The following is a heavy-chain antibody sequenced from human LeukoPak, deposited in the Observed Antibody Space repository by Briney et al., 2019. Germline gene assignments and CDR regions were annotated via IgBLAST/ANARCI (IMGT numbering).Heavy chain of an antibody. D-gene: IGHD1-26*01. J-gene: IGHJ4*02. CDR3: AKDGPLSGSFGY. CDR1: GFTFSSYS. Sequence: GGSLRLSCAASGFTFSSYSMNWVRQAPGKGLEWVSYISSSSSSIYYADFVKGRFTISRDNAKNSLYLQMNSLRAEDTAVYYCAKDGPLSGSFGYWGQGTLVTVSS. CDR2: ISSSSSSI. V-gene: IGHV3-48*01.